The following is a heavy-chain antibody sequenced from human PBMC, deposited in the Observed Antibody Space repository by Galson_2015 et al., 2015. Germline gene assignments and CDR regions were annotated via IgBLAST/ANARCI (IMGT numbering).Heavy chain of an antibody. J-gene: IGHJ6*02. D-gene: IGHD3-10*01. Sequence: SLRLSCAASGFTFSSYWMHWVRQAPGKGLVWVSRINSDGSSTSYADSVKGRFTISRDNAKNTLYLQMNSLRAEDTAVYYCGKEGSGSYPDYYSAMDVWGQGPTVTVSS. CDR3: GKEGSGSYPDYYSAMDV. CDR2: INSDGSST. CDR1: GFTFSSYW. V-gene: IGHV3-74*01.